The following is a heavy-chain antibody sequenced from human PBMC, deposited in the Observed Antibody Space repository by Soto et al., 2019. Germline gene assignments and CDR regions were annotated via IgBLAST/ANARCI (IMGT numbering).Heavy chain of an antibody. V-gene: IGHV4-4*07. CDR3: ARAEVADRFCSVVICYPPHYSYGMPV. Sequence: WLGCRQPAGKKMERIGRIYTSGSTNYNPSLKSRVTMSVDTSKNQFSLKLSSVTAADTAVYYCARAEVADRFCSVVICYPPHYSYGMPVWG. J-gene: IGHJ6*02. D-gene: IGHD2-15*01. CDR2: IYTSGST.